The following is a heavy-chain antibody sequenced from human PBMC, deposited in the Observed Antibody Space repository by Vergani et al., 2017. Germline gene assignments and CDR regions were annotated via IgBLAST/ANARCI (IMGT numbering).Heavy chain of an antibody. Sequence: QVQLVESGGGLVKPGRSLRLSCAASGFTFSSYGMHWVRQAPGKGLEWVAVISYDGSNKYYADSVKGRFTISRDNSKNTLYLQMNSLRAEDTAVYYCSKDWGTTVTGEFDYWGQGTLVKVSS. CDR1: GFTFSSYG. CDR2: ISYDGSNK. CDR3: SKDWGTTVTGEFDY. D-gene: IGHD4-17*01. J-gene: IGHJ4*02. V-gene: IGHV3-30*18.